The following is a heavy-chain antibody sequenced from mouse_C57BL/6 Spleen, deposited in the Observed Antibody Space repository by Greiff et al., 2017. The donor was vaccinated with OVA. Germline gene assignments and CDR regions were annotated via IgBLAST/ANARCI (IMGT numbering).Heavy chain of an antibody. V-gene: IGHV1-7*01. D-gene: IGHD1-1*01. CDR1: GYTFTSYW. J-gene: IGHJ1*03. Sequence: QVQLQQSGAELAKPGASVKLSCKASGYTFTSYWMHWVNQRPGQGLEWIGYINPSSGYTKYNQKFTTKATLTADKSSSKAYMQLSRLTYEESAFYYCARDYGISYRYFDVWGTGTTVTVSS. CDR2: INPSSGYT. CDR3: ARDYGISYRYFDV.